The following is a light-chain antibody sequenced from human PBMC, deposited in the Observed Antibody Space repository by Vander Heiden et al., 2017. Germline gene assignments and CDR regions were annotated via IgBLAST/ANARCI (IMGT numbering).Light chain of an antibody. J-gene: IGKJ3*01. Sequence: EIVLTQSPGTLSLSPGERATLSCRASQSVSSSYLGWYQQKPGQAPRLLIYGASNRATGIPDRFSGSGSGTDFTLTISRLEPEDFAVYYCQQYGSSPLFTFGHGTKVDIK. V-gene: IGKV3-20*01. CDR1: QSVSSSY. CDR3: QQYGSSPLFT. CDR2: GAS.